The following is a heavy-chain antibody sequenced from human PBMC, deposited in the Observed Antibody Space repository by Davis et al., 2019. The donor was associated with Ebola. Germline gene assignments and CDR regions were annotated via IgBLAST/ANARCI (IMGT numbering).Heavy chain of an antibody. J-gene: IGHJ4*02. V-gene: IGHV3-48*02. Sequence: GESLKISCAASGITFSRYSMNWVRQAPGKGLEWVAFISSGSFTIHYADSVEGRFTISRDNAKNSLFLQMNSLRDEDTAVYYCARWSILGQWGQGTLVTVSS. CDR1: GITFSRYS. CDR2: ISSGSFTI. D-gene: IGHD3-3*01. CDR3: ARWSILGQ.